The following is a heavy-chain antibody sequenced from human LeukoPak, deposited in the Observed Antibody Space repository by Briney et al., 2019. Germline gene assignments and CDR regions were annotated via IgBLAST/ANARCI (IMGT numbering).Heavy chain of an antibody. V-gene: IGHV4-4*07. CDR2: IYTSGST. Sequence: SETPSLTCIVSGGSISSYYWSWIRQPAGKGLEWIGRIYTSGSTNYNPSLKSRVTMSVDTSKNQFSLKLSSVTAADTAVYYCARAGIVVVPAAIHYNWFDPWGQGTLVTVSS. D-gene: IGHD2-2*01. CDR1: GGSISSYY. J-gene: IGHJ5*02. CDR3: ARAGIVVVPAAIHYNWFDP.